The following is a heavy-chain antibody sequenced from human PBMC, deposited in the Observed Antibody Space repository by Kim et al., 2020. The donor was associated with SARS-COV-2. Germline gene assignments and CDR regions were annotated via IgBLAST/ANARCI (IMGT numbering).Heavy chain of an antibody. CDR1: GFTFDDYA. CDR3: AKDSRSPVYDFWSGYYRGYYYMDV. CDR2: ISGDGGST. Sequence: GGSLRLSCAASGFTFDDYAMHWVRQAPGKGLEWVSLISGDGGSTYYADSVKGRFTISRDNSKNSLYLQMNSLRTEDTALYYCAKDSRSPVYDFWSGYYRGYYYMDVWGKGTTVTVSS. D-gene: IGHD3-3*01. J-gene: IGHJ6*03. V-gene: IGHV3-43*02.